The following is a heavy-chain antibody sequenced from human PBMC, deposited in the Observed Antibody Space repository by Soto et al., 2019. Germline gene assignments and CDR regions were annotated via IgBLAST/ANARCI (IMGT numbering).Heavy chain of an antibody. CDR2: IIPIFGTA. Sequence: SVKVSCKASGGTFSSYAISWVRQAPGQGLEWMGGIIPIFGTANYAQKFQGRVTITADESTSTAYRELSSLRSEDKSVYYCARGKERRRGYDFWSGYYPYYFDYWGQGPLITVSS. J-gene: IGHJ4*02. CDR1: GGTFSSYA. CDR3: ARGKERRRGYDFWSGYYPYYFDY. D-gene: IGHD3-3*01. V-gene: IGHV1-69*13.